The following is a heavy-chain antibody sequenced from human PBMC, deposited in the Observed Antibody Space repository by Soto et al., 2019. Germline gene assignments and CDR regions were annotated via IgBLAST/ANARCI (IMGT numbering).Heavy chain of an antibody. CDR1: GGSISSGGYY. CDR3: ARVCSGGSFSIRPGPNDDVFDL. Sequence: SETLSLTCTVSGGSISSGGYYWSWIRQHPGKGLEWIGYIYYSGSTYYNPSLKSRVTISVDTSKNQFSLKLSSVTAADTAVYYCARVCSGGSFSIRPGPNDDVFDLWGQGIMVTVSS. CDR2: IYYSGST. J-gene: IGHJ3*01. D-gene: IGHD2-15*01. V-gene: IGHV4-31*03.